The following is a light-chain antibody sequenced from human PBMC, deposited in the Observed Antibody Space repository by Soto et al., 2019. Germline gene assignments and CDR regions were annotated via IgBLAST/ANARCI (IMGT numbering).Light chain of an antibody. CDR1: SSDVGGYNY. V-gene: IGLV2-14*01. CDR3: SSYTRSSTLL. CDR2: EVS. J-gene: IGLJ1*01. Sequence: QSVLTQPASVSGSPGQSITISFTGTSSDVGGYNYVSWYQQHPGKAPKLMIYEVSNRPSGVSNRFSGSKSGNTASLTISGLQAEDEADYDCSSYTRSSTLLFGTGTKLTVL.